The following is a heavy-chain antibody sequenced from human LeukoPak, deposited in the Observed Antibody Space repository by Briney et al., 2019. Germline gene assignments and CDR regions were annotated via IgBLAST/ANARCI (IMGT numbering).Heavy chain of an antibody. CDR3: AKDHLRITIFGVVDYGMDV. J-gene: IGHJ6*02. CDR2: ISWNSGSI. V-gene: IGHV3-9*01. D-gene: IGHD3-3*01. Sequence: GGSLRLSCAASGFTFDDYAMHWVRQAPGKGLEWVSGISWNSGSIGYADSVKGRFTISRDNAKNSLYLQMNSLRTEDTALYYCAKDHLRITIFGVVDYGMDVWGQETTVTVSS. CDR1: GFTFDDYA.